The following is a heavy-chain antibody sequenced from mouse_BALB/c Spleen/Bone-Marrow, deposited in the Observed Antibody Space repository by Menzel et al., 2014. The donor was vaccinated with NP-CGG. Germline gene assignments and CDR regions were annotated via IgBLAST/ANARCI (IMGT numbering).Heavy chain of an antibody. CDR1: GFAFSSYD. CDR3: ARQGNWDGYFDV. CDR2: ISSGGSYT. Sequence: EVKLMESGGGLVKPGGSLKLSCAASGFAFSSYDMSWVRQTPEKRLEWVATISSGGSYTYYPDSVKGRFTISRDNARNTLYLQMSSLRSEVTALYYCARQGNWDGYFDVWGAGTTVTVSS. V-gene: IGHV5-9*02. J-gene: IGHJ1*01. D-gene: IGHD4-1*01.